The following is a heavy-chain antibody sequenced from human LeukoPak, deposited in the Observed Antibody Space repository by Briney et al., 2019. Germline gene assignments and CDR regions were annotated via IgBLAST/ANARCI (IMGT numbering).Heavy chain of an antibody. V-gene: IGHV3-9*01. CDR1: GFTFSSYW. CDR3: AKDNRRHYTSGPNPDSLH. CDR2: ISWNSGSI. Sequence: GGSLILSCAASGFTFSSYWMHWVRQPPGKGLEWVSGISWNSGSIDYADSVKGRFTISRDNAKNSLYLQMNSLRVEDTAFYYCAKDNRRHYTSGPNPDSLHWGQGALVTVSS. D-gene: IGHD6-19*01. J-gene: IGHJ4*02.